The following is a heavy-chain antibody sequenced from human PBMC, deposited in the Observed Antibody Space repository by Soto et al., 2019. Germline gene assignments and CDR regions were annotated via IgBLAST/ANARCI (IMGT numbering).Heavy chain of an antibody. V-gene: IGHV4-31*03. CDR2: IYYIGST. D-gene: IGHD2-15*01. CDR1: GGSISSGGSY. J-gene: IGHJ4*02. Sequence: QVQLQESGPGLVKPSQTLSLTCTVSGGSISSGGSYWSWIRQHPGKGLEWIGYIYYIGSTYYNPSFKSGFTRSVDTAKNQFSLERSSVTAADTAVYYCARDCNQKRGRCQTDYWGQGTLVTVS. CDR3: ARDCNQKRGRCQTDY.